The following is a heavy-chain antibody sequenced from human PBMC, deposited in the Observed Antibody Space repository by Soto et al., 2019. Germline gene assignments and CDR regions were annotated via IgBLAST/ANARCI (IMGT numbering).Heavy chain of an antibody. V-gene: IGHV1-46*01. D-gene: IGHD3-22*01. CDR2: INPSGGST. Sequence: ASVKVSCKASGYTFTSYYMHWVRQAPGQGLEWMGIINPSGGSTSYAQKFQGRVTMTRDTSTSTVYMELSSLRSEDTAVYYCARDYSTLMSHCDSSADYYGMDVRGRGTTGTSSS. CDR3: ARDYSTLMSHCDSSADYYGMDV. J-gene: IGHJ6*02. CDR1: GYTFTSYY.